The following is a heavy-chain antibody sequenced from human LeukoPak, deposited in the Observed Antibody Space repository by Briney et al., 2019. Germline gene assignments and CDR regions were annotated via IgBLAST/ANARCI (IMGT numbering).Heavy chain of an antibody. V-gene: IGHV1-2*02. CDR1: GYTFTGNY. CDR2: INPNSGGT. D-gene: IGHD6-6*01. Sequence: ASVKVSCKASGYTFTGNYMHWVRQAPGQGLEWMGWINPNSGGTNYAQKFQGRVTMTRDTSISTAYMELSRLRSDDTAVYYCARDRAARPDAFDIWGQGTMVTVYS. J-gene: IGHJ3*02. CDR3: ARDRAARPDAFDI.